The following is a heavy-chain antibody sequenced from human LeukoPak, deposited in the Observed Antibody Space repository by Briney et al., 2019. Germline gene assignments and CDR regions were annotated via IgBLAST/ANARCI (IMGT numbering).Heavy chain of an antibody. Sequence: PSQTLSLTCTVSGGSITSGSYYWNWIRQSAGKGLEWIVRIYTSGYTNYNQSLKSRVTLSVDTSKNQFSLKLSSVTAADTAVYYCARRASRDGYKGYAFDIWGQGTMVTVSS. CDR1: GGSITSGSYY. V-gene: IGHV4-61*02. CDR2: IYTSGYT. CDR3: ARRASRDGYKGYAFDI. D-gene: IGHD5-24*01. J-gene: IGHJ3*02.